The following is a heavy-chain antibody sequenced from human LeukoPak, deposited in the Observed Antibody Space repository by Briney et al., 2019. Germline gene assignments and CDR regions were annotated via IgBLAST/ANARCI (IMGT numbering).Heavy chain of an antibody. Sequence: PGGSLRLSCAASGYTFSTYSMNWVRQAPGKGLEWVSCISSSSYIYYADSVKGRFTISRDNAKNSLYLQMNSLGAEDTAVYYCARRPPNDAFDIWGQGTMVTVSS. V-gene: IGHV3-21*01. CDR1: GYTFSTYS. CDR3: ARRPPNDAFDI. CDR2: ISSSSYI. J-gene: IGHJ3*02.